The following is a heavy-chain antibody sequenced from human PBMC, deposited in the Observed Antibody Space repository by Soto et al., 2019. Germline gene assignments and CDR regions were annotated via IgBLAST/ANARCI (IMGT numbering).Heavy chain of an antibody. D-gene: IGHD6-13*01. Sequence: GGSLRLSCSASGFTFSTYWMHWVRQAPGKGLVWVSRINFDGSSIFYADSVRGRFTISRDNAKNTLYLQTHSLRAEDTAIYYCARDRGQLTDFHYWGQGALVTVSS. CDR2: INFDGSSI. CDR3: ARDRGQLTDFHY. CDR1: GFTFSTYW. V-gene: IGHV3-74*01. J-gene: IGHJ4*02.